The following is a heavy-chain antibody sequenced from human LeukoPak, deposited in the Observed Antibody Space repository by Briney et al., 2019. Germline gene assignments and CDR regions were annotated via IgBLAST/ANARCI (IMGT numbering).Heavy chain of an antibody. V-gene: IGHV3-11*06. CDR3: ARDHNYAFDN. CDR2: IDIDSGNT. CDR1: GFPFIEYC. J-gene: IGHJ4*02. D-gene: IGHD1-1*01. Sequence: GGSLRLSCTASGFPFIEYCMNCVRQVPGKGLEWISYIDIDSGNTKGADSVRGRFTISADKAKNSLYLQMNSLRVDDTAVYYCARDHNYAFDNWGQGTLVSVAP.